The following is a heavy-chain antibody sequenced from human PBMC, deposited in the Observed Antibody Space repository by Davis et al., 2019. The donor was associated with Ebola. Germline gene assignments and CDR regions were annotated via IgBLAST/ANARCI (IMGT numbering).Heavy chain of an antibody. D-gene: IGHD1-20*01. CDR1: GFRFSSYW. J-gene: IGHJ4*02. CDR3: ARDPQIYKWNAHPTWDQ. V-gene: IGHV3-74*01. CDR2: INPDGHSI. Sequence: HTGGSLRLSCAASGFRFSSYWMHWVRQAPGKGLVWVAHINPDGHSITYADSVKGRFTISRDKANNTAYLQMNSLRVEDTAIYYCARDPQIYKWNAHPTWDQWGQGTLVTVSS.